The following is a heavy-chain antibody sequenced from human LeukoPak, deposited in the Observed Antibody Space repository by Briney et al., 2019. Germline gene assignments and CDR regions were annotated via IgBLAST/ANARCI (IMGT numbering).Heavy chain of an antibody. CDR2: IYTSGST. J-gene: IGHJ6*03. Sequence: PSETLSLTCTVSGGSINSNYWSWIRQPAGKGLEWIGRIYTSGSTNYNPSLKSRVTMSVDTSKNQFSLKLNSLTAADTAVYYCARESTIFGDYYMDVWGKGTTVTVSS. CDR1: GGSINSNY. CDR3: ARESTIFGDYYMDV. D-gene: IGHD3-3*01. V-gene: IGHV4-4*07.